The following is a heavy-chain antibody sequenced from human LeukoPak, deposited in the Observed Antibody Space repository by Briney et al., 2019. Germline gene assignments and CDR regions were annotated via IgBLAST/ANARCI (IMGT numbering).Heavy chain of an antibody. J-gene: IGHJ3*02. D-gene: IGHD5-12*01. V-gene: IGHV3-30*02. Sequence: PGGSLRLSCAASGLTFSNYGFHWVRQAPGKGLEWVAFIRDDGINTYQAGSVKGRFIISRDDSKNALYLQMNSLRAEDTAVYYCARGKASGGYSGYGLDAFDIWGEGTMVTVSS. CDR2: IRDDGINT. CDR1: GLTFSNYG. CDR3: ARGKASGGYSGYGLDAFDI.